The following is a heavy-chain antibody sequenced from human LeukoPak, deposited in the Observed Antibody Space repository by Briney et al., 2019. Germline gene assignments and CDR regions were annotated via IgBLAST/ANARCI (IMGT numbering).Heavy chain of an antibody. J-gene: IGHJ4*02. D-gene: IGHD6-13*01. Sequence: GGSLRLSCAASGFTFSDYYMSWICQAPGKGLEWVSYISSSGSTIYYADSVKGRFTISRDNAKNSLYLQMNSLRAEDTAVYYCARWESYSSSWLEDYWGQGTLVTVSS. V-gene: IGHV3-11*01. CDR1: GFTFSDYY. CDR3: ARWESYSSSWLEDY. CDR2: ISSSGSTI.